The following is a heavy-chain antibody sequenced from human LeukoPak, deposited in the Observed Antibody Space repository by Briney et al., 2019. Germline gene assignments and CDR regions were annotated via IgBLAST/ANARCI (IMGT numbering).Heavy chain of an antibody. CDR2: ISYDGSNK. J-gene: IGHJ4*02. V-gene: IGHV3-30*18. Sequence: GGSLRLSCAASGFTFSSYGMHWVRQAPGKGLEWVAVISYDGSNKYYADSVKGRFTISRDNSKNTLYLQMNSLRAEDTAVYYCAKYAVDYWGQGTLVTVSS. CDR3: AKYAVDY. D-gene: IGHD2-8*01. CDR1: GFTFSSYG.